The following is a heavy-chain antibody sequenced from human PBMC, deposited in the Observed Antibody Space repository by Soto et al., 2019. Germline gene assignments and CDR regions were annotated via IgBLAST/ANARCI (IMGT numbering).Heavy chain of an antibody. Sequence: QVQLVQSGAEVKKPGSSVKVSCKASGGTFSSYAISWVRQAPGQGLEWMGGIIPIFGTANCEQKFQGRVTITADDSTSTAYMELSSLRSEDTAVYYCARAPPADYGDRTNWFDPWGQGTLVTVSS. CDR1: GGTFSSYA. D-gene: IGHD4-17*01. V-gene: IGHV1-69*12. CDR3: ARAPPADYGDRTNWFDP. J-gene: IGHJ5*02. CDR2: IIPIFGTA.